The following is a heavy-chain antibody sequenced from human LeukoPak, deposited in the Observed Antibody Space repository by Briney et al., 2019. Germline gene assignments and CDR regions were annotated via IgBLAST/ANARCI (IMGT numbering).Heavy chain of an antibody. D-gene: IGHD3-22*01. J-gene: IGHJ4*02. V-gene: IGHV3-15*01. CDR1: GFTFSNAW. Sequence: GGSLRLSCAASGFTFSNAWMSWVRQAPGKGLEWVGRIKSKTDGGTTDYAAPVKGRFTISRDDSKNTLYLQMNSLKTEDTAVYYCTTETYYYDSSGYYQYYFDYWGQGTLVTVSS. CDR2: IKSKTDGGTT. CDR3: TTETYYYDSSGYYQYYFDY.